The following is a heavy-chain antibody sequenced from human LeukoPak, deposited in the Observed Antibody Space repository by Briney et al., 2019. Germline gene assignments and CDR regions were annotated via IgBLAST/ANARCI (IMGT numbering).Heavy chain of an antibody. CDR2: IYYSGST. CDR1: GGSISSSSYY. J-gene: IGHJ6*03. D-gene: IGHD3-22*01. Sequence: SETLSLTCTVSGGSISSSSYYWSWIRQPPGKGLEWIGYIYYSGSTNYNPSLKSRVTISVDTSKNQFSLKLSSVTAADTAVYYCARNPRWYYDSSGYYQKDYYYYYMDVWGKGTTVTVSS. CDR3: ARNPRWYYDSSGYYQKDYYYYYMDV. V-gene: IGHV4-61*01.